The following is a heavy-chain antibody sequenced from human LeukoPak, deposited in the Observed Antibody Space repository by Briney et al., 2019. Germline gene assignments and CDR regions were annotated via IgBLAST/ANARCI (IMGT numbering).Heavy chain of an antibody. Sequence: GRSLRLSCAASGFTFSSYGMHWVRQAPGKGLEWVAFIRYDGSNKYYADSVKGRFTISRDNSKNTLYLQMNSLRAEDTAVYYCAKDGFLGATSGDYWGQGTLVTVSS. CDR3: AKDGFLGATSGDY. CDR1: GFTFSSYG. CDR2: IRYDGSNK. V-gene: IGHV3-30*02. J-gene: IGHJ4*02. D-gene: IGHD1-26*01.